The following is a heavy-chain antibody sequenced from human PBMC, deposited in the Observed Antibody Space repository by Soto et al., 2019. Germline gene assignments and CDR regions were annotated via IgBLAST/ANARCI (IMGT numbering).Heavy chain of an antibody. Sequence: EGQLVESGGGLVQPGGSLRLSCAASGFTLSDYYIDGVRQAPGKGREWVGRSRNKASGYTTEYAASVKVRFTISRDDSSNSLYLQMNRLKTEDTAVYFCAQSSSSGYLSYWGPGTLVTVSS. J-gene: IGHJ4*02. CDR1: GFTLSDYY. D-gene: IGHD6-6*01. CDR3: AQSSSSGYLSY. V-gene: IGHV3-72*01. CDR2: SRNKASGYTT.